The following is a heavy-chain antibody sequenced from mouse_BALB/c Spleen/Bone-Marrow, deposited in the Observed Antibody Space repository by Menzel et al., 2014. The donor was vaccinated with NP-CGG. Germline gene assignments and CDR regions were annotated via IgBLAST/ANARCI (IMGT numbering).Heavy chain of an antibody. J-gene: IGHJ4*01. CDR3: ARQPLRRHAMDY. CDR2: IWSGGST. D-gene: IGHD1-2*01. Sequence: QVHVKQSGPGLVQPSQSLSITCTVSGFSLTSYGVHWVRQPPGKGLEWLGVIWSGGSTDYNAAFISRLSISKDSSKSQVFFKMNSLQADDTAIYYCARQPLRRHAMDYWGQETSVTVSS. CDR1: GFSLTSYG. V-gene: IGHV2-4*02.